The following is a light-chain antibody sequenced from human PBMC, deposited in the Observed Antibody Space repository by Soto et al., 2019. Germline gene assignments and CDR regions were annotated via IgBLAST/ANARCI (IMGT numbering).Light chain of an antibody. CDR3: QQYNNXPPT. Sequence: EIVMTQSPATLSVSPGERATLSCRAIQSVSDKSNWYQQKPGQAPRLLIFVASTRATGVPAMFSGSGSGTEFTLTLSSLQSEDSAIYYSQQYNNXPPTSGQGTRLXI. V-gene: IGKV3-15*01. CDR1: QSVSDK. CDR2: VAS. J-gene: IGKJ5*01.